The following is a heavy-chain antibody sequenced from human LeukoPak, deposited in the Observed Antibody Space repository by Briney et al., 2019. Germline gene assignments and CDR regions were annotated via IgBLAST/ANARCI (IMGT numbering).Heavy chain of an antibody. D-gene: IGHD3-10*01. V-gene: IGHV3-21*01. CDR2: ISSSSSYI. Sequence: GGSLRLSCAASGFTFRSYSMNWVRQAPGKGLEWVSSISSSSSYIYYADSVKGRFTISRDNAKNSLYLQMNSLRAEDTALYYCSSVDYYGSGNYYNDVDYWGQGTLVTVSS. J-gene: IGHJ4*02. CDR1: GFTFRSYS. CDR3: SSVDYYGSGNYYNDVDY.